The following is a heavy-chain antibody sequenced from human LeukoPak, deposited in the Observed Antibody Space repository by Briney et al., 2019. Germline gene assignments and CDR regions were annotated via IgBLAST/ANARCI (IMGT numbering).Heavy chain of an antibody. CDR3: ASAGTSYGDQFFDY. CDR1: GFTISNHA. V-gene: IGHV3-23*01. Sequence: GGSLRLSCAASGFTISNHAMSWVRQAPGKGLEWVAVISDSGGSTYYADSVKGRFTISRDNSKNTLYLQMNSLRAEDTAVYYCASAGTSYGDQFFDYWGQGTLVTVSS. D-gene: IGHD4-17*01. CDR2: ISDSGGST. J-gene: IGHJ4*02.